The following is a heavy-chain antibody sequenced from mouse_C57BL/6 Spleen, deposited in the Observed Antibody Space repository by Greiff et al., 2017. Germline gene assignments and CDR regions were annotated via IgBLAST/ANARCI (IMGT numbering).Heavy chain of an antibody. D-gene: IGHD2-5*01. Sequence: QVQLQQPGAELVKPGASVKLSCKASGYTFTSYWMQWVKQRPGQGLEWIGEIDPSDSYTNYNQKFKGKATLTVDTSSSTAYMQLSSLTSEDSAVYYCARTGNYSNYVGAYWGQGTLVTGSA. CDR1: GYTFTSYW. CDR3: ARTGNYSNYVGAY. J-gene: IGHJ3*01. V-gene: IGHV1-50*01. CDR2: IDPSDSYT.